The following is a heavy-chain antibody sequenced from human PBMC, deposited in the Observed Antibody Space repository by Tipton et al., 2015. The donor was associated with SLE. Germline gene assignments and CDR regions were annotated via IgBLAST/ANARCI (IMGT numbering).Heavy chain of an antibody. CDR1: GGSISSGSYY. J-gene: IGHJ4*02. D-gene: IGHD6-6*01. Sequence: TLSLTCTVSGGSISSGSYYWSWIRQPAGKGLEWIGRIYTSGSTNYNPSLKSRVTISVDTSKNQFSLKLSSVTAADTAVYYCARADYVAALDYWGQGTLVTVSS. CDR2: IYTSGST. V-gene: IGHV4-61*02. CDR3: ARADYVAALDY.